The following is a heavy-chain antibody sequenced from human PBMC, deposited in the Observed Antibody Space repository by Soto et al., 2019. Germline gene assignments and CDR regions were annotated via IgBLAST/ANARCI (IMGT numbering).Heavy chain of an antibody. CDR3: AKIGPYFSSTSCYFDY. Sequence: QVQLVESGGGVVQPGRSLRLSCEASGFTFSSYGMHWVRQAPGKGREWVAVISDDGSNKYYADSVKGRFTISRDNSKNTLYLAMNSLRAEETAVYYCAKIGPYFSSTSCYFDYWGQGTLVTVSS. J-gene: IGHJ4*02. V-gene: IGHV3-30*18. CDR2: ISDDGSNK. CDR1: GFTFSSYG. D-gene: IGHD2-2*01.